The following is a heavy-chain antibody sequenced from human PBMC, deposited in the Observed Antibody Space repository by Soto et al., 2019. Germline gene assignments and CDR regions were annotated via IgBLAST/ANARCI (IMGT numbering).Heavy chain of an antibody. CDR1: GFTFSSYA. CDR3: AKSTYSSGWYTKSPFDY. J-gene: IGHJ4*02. D-gene: IGHD6-19*01. V-gene: IGHV3-23*01. Sequence: GGSLRLSCAASGFTFSSYAMSWVRQAPGKWLEWVSAISGSGGSTYYADSVKGRFTTSRDNSKNTLYLQMNSLRAEDTAVYYCAKSTYSSGWYTKSPFDYWGQGXLVTVYS. CDR2: ISGSGGST.